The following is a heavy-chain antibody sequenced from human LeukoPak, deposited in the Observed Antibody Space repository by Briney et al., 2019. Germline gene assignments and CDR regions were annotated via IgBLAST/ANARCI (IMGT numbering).Heavy chain of an antibody. V-gene: IGHV4-39*01. D-gene: IGHD3-22*01. J-gene: IGHJ5*02. CDR3: ARIIRTAGYYSNPKSGSFDL. CDR2: IFSSGTA. CDR1: GASIRANHHY. Sequence: SETLSLTCTVSGASIRANHHYWAWVRQPPGKGLEWIGTIFSSGTAYYNPSLRTRVSISVDTSKNEFSLRLSAVTAADTGLYYCARIIRTAGYYSNPKSGSFDLWGQGILVTVSS.